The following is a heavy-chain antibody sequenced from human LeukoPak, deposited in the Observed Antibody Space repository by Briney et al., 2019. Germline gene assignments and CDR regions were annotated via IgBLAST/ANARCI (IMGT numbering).Heavy chain of an antibody. D-gene: IGHD3-22*01. V-gene: IGHV1-8*01. CDR2: MNPNSGNT. J-gene: IGHJ4*02. CDR3: ARDVRYYYDSSGYYPGY. CDR1: GYTFTSYD. Sequence: ASVKVSCKASGYTFTSYDINWVRQATGQGLEWMGWMNPNSGNTGYAQKFQGRVTMTRNTSISTAYMELSSLRSEDTAVYYCARDVRYYYDSSGYYPGYWGQGTLVTVSS.